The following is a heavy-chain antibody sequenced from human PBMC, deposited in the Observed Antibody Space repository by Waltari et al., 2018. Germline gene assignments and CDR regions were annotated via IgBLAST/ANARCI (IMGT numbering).Heavy chain of an antibody. D-gene: IGHD3-10*01. CDR3: AKLWDYGTTWAGAFDC. CDR2: FSGRNGGT. CDR1: GFTFNTYA. J-gene: IGHJ4*02. V-gene: IGHV3-23*01. Sequence: EVQLLESGGGLVQPGGSLRLSCAASGFTFNTYAMSWVREAPGKGWGGVQVFSGRNGGTYYAECVKGRFTISSDNSRNTLYLQMNSLRAEDTAVYYCAKLWDYGTTWAGAFDCWGQGTLVTVFS.